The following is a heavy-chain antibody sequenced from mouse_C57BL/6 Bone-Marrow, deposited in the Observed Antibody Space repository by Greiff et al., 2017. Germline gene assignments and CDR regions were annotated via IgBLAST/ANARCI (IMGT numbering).Heavy chain of an antibody. Sequence: VQLQQSGAELARPGASVKLSCKASGYTFTSYTMHWVKQRPGQGLEWIGYINPSTGYPKYNQKFKDKATLTVDKSSSTAYMHLRSLTSGDYAVYYCARSVWGFAYWGQGTLVTVSA. CDR3: ARSVWGFAY. CDR2: INPSTGYP. CDR1: GYTFTSYT. D-gene: IGHD2-10*02. J-gene: IGHJ3*01. V-gene: IGHV1-4*01.